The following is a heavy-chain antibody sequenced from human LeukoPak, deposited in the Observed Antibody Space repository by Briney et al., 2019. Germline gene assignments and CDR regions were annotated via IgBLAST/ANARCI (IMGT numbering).Heavy chain of an antibody. D-gene: IGHD3-10*01. CDR2: INPSGGST. CDR3: ARDKSSTNWLDS. CDR1: GYSFTNFY. J-gene: IGHJ5*01. Sequence: GASVKVSCKPSGYSFTNFYIHWVRQAPGQGLEWMGIINPSGGSTNYAQKFQGRVTMTSDTSASTVYLDLSSLRSEDTAIYYCARDKSSTNWLDSWGQGTLVTVSS. V-gene: IGHV1-46*01.